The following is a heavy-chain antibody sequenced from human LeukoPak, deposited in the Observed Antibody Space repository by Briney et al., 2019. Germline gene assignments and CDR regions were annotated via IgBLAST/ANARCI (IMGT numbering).Heavy chain of an antibody. CDR2: ISSSSNYI. CDR1: GFTFSSYS. CDR3: ARVGGYSYGYVYYYMDV. Sequence: GSLSLSCAASGFTFSSYSMNWVRQAPGEGLEWVSSISSSSNYIYYADSVKGRFTISRDNAKNSLYLQMNSLRVEDTAVYYCARVGGYSYGYVYYYMDVWGKGTTVTISS. V-gene: IGHV3-21*01. J-gene: IGHJ6*03. D-gene: IGHD5-18*01.